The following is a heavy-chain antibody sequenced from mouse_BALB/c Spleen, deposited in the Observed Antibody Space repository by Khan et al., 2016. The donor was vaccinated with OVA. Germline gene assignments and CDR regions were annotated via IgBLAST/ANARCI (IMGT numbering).Heavy chain of an antibody. D-gene: IGHD2-2*01. CDR1: GFNIKDYY. CDR3: ASDGYAPWFAY. Sequence: VQLQQSGAELVRPGALVNLSCKASGFNIKDYYMHWVKQRPEQGLEWIGWIDPENGKTIYDPKFQDKASITSDTSSNTAYLQLSSLTSEDTAVYYRASDGYAPWFAYWGQGTLVTVSA. J-gene: IGHJ3*01. V-gene: IGHV14-1*02. CDR2: IDPENGKT.